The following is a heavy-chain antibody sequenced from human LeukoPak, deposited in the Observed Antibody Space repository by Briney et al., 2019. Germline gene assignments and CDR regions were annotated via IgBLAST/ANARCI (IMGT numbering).Heavy chain of an antibody. V-gene: IGHV4-4*02. CDR2: INHSGST. D-gene: IGHD5-18*01. Sequence: PSGTLSLTCAVSGGSISSSNWWSWIRQPPGKGLEWIGEINHSGSTNYNPSLKSRVTISVDTSKNQFSLKLSSVTAADTAVYYCARVPVDTAMEPFDYWGQGTLVTVSS. CDR1: GGSISSSNW. J-gene: IGHJ4*02. CDR3: ARVPVDTAMEPFDY.